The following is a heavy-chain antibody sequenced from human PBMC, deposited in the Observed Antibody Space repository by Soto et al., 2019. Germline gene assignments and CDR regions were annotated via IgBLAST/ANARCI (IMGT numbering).Heavy chain of an antibody. Sequence: QLQLQESGSGLVKPSQTLSLTCAVSGGSISSGGYSWSWIRQPPGKGLEWIGYIYHSGSTYYNPSLKRRVTLSVDRSTPPFSLRLSSVTAADTAVYYCASSHAGAHITAAVHWGQGTLVTVSS. J-gene: IGHJ4*02. CDR3: ASSHAGAHITAAVH. CDR2: IYHSGST. V-gene: IGHV4-30-2*01. D-gene: IGHD6-13*01. CDR1: GGSISSGGYS.